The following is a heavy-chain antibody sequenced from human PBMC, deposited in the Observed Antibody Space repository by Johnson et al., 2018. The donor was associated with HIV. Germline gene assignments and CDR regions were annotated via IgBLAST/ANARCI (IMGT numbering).Heavy chain of an antibody. CDR2: ISSSGGST. CDR3: AKIKSWELLGAFDI. J-gene: IGHJ3*02. Sequence: QVQLVESGGGLVKPGGSLRLSCAASGFTFSDYYMSWIRQAPGKGLEWVSYISSSGGSTYYADSVKGRFTISRDNSKNTLYLQMNSLRAEDTAVYYCAKIKSWELLGAFDIWGQGTMVTISS. CDR1: GFTFSDYY. V-gene: IGHV3-11*01. D-gene: IGHD1-26*01.